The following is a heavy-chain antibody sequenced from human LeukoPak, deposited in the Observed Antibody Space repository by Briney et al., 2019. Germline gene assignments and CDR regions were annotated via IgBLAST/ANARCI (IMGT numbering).Heavy chain of an antibody. CDR2: IKQDGSEK. D-gene: IGHD4-11*01. Sequence: GSLRLSCAASGFTFSSYWMSWVRQAPGKGLEWVANIKQDGSEKYYVDSVKGRFTISRDNAKNSLYLQMNSLRAEDTAVYYCARDVTTVTDEGGWFDPWGQGTLVTVSS. CDR3: ARDVTTVTDEGGWFDP. J-gene: IGHJ5*02. CDR1: GFTFSSYW. V-gene: IGHV3-7*01.